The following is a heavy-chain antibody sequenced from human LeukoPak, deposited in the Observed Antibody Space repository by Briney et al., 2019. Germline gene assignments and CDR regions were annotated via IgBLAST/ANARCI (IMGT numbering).Heavy chain of an antibody. CDR1: GFTFSSYW. CDR3: ARDPIGYCSSTSCSPR. V-gene: IGHV3-7*01. D-gene: IGHD2-2*01. J-gene: IGHJ4*02. Sequence: PGGSLRLSCAASGFTFSSYWMSWVRQAPGKGLEWVANIKQDGSEKYYVDSVKGRFTISRDNAKYSLYLQMNSLRAEDTAVYYCARDPIGYCSSTSCSPRWGQGTLVTVSS. CDR2: IKQDGSEK.